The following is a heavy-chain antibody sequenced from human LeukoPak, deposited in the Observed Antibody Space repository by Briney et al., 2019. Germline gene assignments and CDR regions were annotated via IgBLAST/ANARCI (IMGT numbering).Heavy chain of an antibody. CDR1: GFTFSSHW. Sequence: PGGSLRLSCAASGFTFSSHWMHWVLQAPGKGLVWVSVISGSGGSTYHADSVKGRFTISRDNSKNTLYLQMNSLRAEDTAVYYCAKDQYCSGGSCYSSGWGQGTLVTVSS. CDR2: ISGSGGST. D-gene: IGHD2-15*01. J-gene: IGHJ4*02. V-gene: IGHV3-23*01. CDR3: AKDQYCSGGSCYSSG.